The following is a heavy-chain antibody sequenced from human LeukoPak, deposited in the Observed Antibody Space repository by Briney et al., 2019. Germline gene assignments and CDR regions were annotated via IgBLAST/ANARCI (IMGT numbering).Heavy chain of an antibody. Sequence: AASVKVSCKASGYTFTGYYMHWVRQAPGQGLEWMGWINPNSGGTNYAQKFQGWVTMTRDTSISTAYMELRSLRSDDTAVYYCARDLSVDTAMYDYWGQGTLVTVSS. CDR3: ARDLSVDTAMYDY. CDR2: INPNSGGT. D-gene: IGHD5-18*01. CDR1: GYTFTGYY. V-gene: IGHV1-2*04. J-gene: IGHJ4*02.